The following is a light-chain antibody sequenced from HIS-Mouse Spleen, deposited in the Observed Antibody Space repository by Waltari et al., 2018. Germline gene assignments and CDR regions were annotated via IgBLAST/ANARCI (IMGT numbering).Light chain of an antibody. CDR2: SAS. J-gene: IGKJ4*01. Sequence: AIRMTQSPSSLSASTGDRVTITCRASQGISSYLAWYQQKPGKAPKLLCYSASTLESGVPSMFSGSGSVTDFTLTISCLQSEDFATYYCQQYYSYPLTFGGGTKVEIK. CDR3: QQYYSYPLT. V-gene: IGKV1-8*01. CDR1: QGISSY.